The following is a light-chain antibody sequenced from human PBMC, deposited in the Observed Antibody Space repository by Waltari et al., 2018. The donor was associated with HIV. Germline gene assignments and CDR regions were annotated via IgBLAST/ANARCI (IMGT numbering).Light chain of an antibody. CDR3: SSYTSSATGVL. CDR2: EVT. V-gene: IGLV2-14*01. Sequence: QSALTQPASVSGSPGQSITISCTGTSSDIGGYHFVSWYQQHPGRAPRLMIYEVTRRPSGVSNRFSGSRSGNTASLTISGLQAEDEADYYCSSYTSSATGVLFGGGTTLTVL. J-gene: IGLJ2*01. CDR1: SSDIGGYHF.